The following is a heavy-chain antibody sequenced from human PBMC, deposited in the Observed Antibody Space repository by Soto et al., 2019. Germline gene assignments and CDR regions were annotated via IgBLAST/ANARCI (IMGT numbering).Heavy chain of an antibody. J-gene: IGHJ5*02. D-gene: IGHD5-18*01. CDR1: GASVSTSAYY. CDR3: VRALRHTAMVYPWFEP. V-gene: IGHV4-31*03. CDR2: VYESGYT. Sequence: PSETLSLTCTVSGASVSTSAYYWVWVRQRPGRALEWIGYVYESGYTYYNMSLKSRLTISLDRSNNQFSLGLTSVTAADTAVYYCVRALRHTAMVYPWFEPRGQGTLVTVCS.